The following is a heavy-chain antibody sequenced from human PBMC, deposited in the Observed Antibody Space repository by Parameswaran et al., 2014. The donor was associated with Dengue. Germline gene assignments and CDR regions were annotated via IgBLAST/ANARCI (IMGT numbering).Heavy chain of an antibody. Sequence: VRQAPGKGLEWVSVIYTGGSSTYYADSVKGRFTISRDNSKNTLYLQMNSPRAEDTAIYYCAKFSTYAPDYWGQGTLVTVSS. CDR2: IYTGGSST. J-gene: IGHJ4*02. CDR3: AKFSTYAPDY. D-gene: IGHD4-17*01. V-gene: IGHV3-23*03.